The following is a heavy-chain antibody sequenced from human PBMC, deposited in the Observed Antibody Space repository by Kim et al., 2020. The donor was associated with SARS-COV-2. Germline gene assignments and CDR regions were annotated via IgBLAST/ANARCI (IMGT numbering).Heavy chain of an antibody. Sequence: GGSLRLSCAASGFKFNNFAMSWVRQAPGKGLEWVSGISNTGGSTYEADSVKGRFTISRDNSKNTVYLQMTSLRAEDTAVYWCATHPGSALEPGFDSWGQG. D-gene: IGHD2-21*01. CDR1: GFKFNNFA. CDR3: ATHPGSALEPGFDS. CDR2: ISNTGGST. J-gene: IGHJ5*02. V-gene: IGHV3-23*01.